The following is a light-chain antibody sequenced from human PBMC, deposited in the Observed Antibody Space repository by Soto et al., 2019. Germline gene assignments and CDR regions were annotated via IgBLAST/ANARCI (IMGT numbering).Light chain of an antibody. CDR3: AAWDDSLSGRV. CDR1: SSSIGSNY. J-gene: IGLJ3*02. Sequence: QSVLTQPPSASGTPGQRVTISCSGSSSSIGSNYVYWYQQLPGTAPKLLIYRSNQRPSGVPDRFSGSTSGTSASLAISGLRSEDEADYYCAAWDDSLSGRVFGGGTKLTVL. V-gene: IGLV1-47*01. CDR2: RSN.